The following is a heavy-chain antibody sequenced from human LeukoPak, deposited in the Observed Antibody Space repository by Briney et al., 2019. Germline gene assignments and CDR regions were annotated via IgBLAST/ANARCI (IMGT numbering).Heavy chain of an antibody. CDR2: ISSSGSTI. CDR1: GFTFSDYY. Sequence: GGSLRLSCAASGFTFSDYYMSWIRQAPGKGLEWVSYISSSGSTIYYADSVKGRFTISRDNAKNSLYLQMNSLRAEDTAVYYCARDHYDFPQTFDPGGQGPLVTVSS. V-gene: IGHV3-11*04. J-gene: IGHJ5*02. CDR3: ARDHYDFPQTFDP. D-gene: IGHD3-3*01.